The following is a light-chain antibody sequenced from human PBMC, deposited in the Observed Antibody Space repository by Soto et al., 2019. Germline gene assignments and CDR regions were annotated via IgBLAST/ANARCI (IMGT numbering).Light chain of an antibody. CDR3: CSYAGSSTHVV. J-gene: IGLJ2*01. Sequence: QSLLTQPACVSWSPGQSITISCTGTSSDVGSYNLVSWYQQHPGKAPKLMIYEGSKRPSGVSNRFSGSKSGNTASLTISGLQAEDEADYYCCSYAGSSTHVVFGGGTKVTVL. V-gene: IGLV2-23*01. CDR2: EGS. CDR1: SSDVGSYNL.